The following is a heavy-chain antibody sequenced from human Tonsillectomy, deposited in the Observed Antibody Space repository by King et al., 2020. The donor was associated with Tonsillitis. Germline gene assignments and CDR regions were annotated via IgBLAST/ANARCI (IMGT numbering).Heavy chain of an antibody. J-gene: IGHJ6*02. CDR2: INPHTNGT. CDR3: ARLQRYMDPFYYYYRMDV. D-gene: IGHD1-1*01. CDR1: GYTFTDYF. V-gene: IGHV1-2*02. Sequence: EQLVQSGAEVKKPGASVQVSCKASGYTFTDYFIHWVRQAPGQGLEWMGWINPHTNGTNYARKFQGRVTLTRDPSISTAYMELSRLRSDDTAVYYCARLQRYMDPFYYYYRMDVWGQGSTVTVSS.